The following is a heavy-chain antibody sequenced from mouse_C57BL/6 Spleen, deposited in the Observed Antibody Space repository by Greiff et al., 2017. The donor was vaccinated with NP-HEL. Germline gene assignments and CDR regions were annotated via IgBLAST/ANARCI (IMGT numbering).Heavy chain of an antibody. CDR1: GYTFTSYW. Sequence: QVQLQQPGPELVKPGASVKLSCKASGYTFTSYWMHWVKQRPGQGLEWIGNINPSNGGTNYNEKFKSKATLTVDKSSSTAYMQLSSLTSEDSAVYYCARRFTTVVAHWYFDVWGTGTTVTVSS. J-gene: IGHJ1*03. D-gene: IGHD1-1*01. CDR3: ARRFTTVVAHWYFDV. CDR2: INPSNGGT. V-gene: IGHV1-53*01.